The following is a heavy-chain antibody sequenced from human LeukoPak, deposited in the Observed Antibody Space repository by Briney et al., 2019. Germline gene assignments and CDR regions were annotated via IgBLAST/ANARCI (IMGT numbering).Heavy chain of an antibody. CDR1: GVSFDDYY. Sequence: KPSETLSLTCAVSGVSFDDYYWAWVRQTTGKGLEWIGEINHSGYTNDSPSLKSRVTLSIDTSRKQFSLNLRSVTVADAGIYYCTRMTTGHDYWGQGTLVTVSS. V-gene: IGHV4-34*01. D-gene: IGHD4-17*01. J-gene: IGHJ4*02. CDR3: TRMTTGHDY. CDR2: INHSGYT.